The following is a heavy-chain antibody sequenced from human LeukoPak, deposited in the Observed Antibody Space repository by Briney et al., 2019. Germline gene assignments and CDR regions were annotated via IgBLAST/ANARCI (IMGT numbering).Heavy chain of an antibody. CDR1: GGSFSGYY. Sequence: SETLSLTCAVYGGSFSGYYWSWIRQPPGKGLEWIGEINHSGSTNYNPSLKSRVTISVDTSKNQFSLKLSSVTAADTAAYYCARAGIVVVPAATAYFDYWAREPWSPSPQ. CDR2: INHSGST. J-gene: IGHJ4*02. CDR3: ARAGIVVVPAATAYFDY. D-gene: IGHD2-2*01. V-gene: IGHV4-34*01.